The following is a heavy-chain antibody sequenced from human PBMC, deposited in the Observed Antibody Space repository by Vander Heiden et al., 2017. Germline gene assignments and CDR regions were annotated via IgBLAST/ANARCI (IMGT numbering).Heavy chain of an antibody. D-gene: IGHD3-3*01. CDR2: MNSDGSTT. CDR3: ARAGFFRFDY. V-gene: IGHV3-74*01. CDR1: GFTFSSSW. Sequence: EVQLVESGGGLVQPGGSLRLSCVDSGFTFSSSWSHWVRQAPGTGLVWLSRMNSDGSTTDYADSVKGRFTISRDNAKNTLYLQMNGLRAEDTAVYYCARAGFFRFDYWGQGILVTVSS. J-gene: IGHJ4*02.